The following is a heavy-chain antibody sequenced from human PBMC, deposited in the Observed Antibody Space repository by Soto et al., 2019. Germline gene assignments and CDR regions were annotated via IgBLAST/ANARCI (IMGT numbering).Heavy chain of an antibody. V-gene: IGHV3-23*01. Sequence: GGSLRLSCATSGVGFSNYGMSWVRQAPGKGLEWVSGISASGDSTYYADTVKGRFTISGDNSKRTLYLQMNSLRAEDTAIYYCATDPRGPDYWGQGTQVTVSS. CDR2: ISASGDST. CDR1: GVGFSNYG. CDR3: ATDPRGPDY. J-gene: IGHJ4*02.